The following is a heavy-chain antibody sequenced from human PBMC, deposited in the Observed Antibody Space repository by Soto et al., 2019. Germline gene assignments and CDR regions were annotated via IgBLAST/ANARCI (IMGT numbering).Heavy chain of an antibody. CDR1: GFIFEDFG. CDR3: AKNQAVELVPLAAVDWFDP. D-gene: IGHD2-21*01. J-gene: IGHJ5*02. V-gene: IGHV3-23*01. CDR2: ISGSGFKK. Sequence: VGSLRLSCAASGFIFEDFGMSWVRPAPGKGLEWISSISGSGFKKYYADSVKGRFTISRDNSKSTVYLELNNLSAEDTAVYHFAKNQAVELVPLAAVDWFDPWGQGIVVTVSS.